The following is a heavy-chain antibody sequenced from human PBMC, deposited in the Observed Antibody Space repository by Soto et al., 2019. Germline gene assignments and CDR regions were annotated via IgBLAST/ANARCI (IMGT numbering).Heavy chain of an antibody. CDR2: ISGSGGST. CDR1: GFIFSKFA. J-gene: IGHJ6*02. CDR3: AKGVTMIRGALYYGMDV. V-gene: IGHV3-23*01. D-gene: IGHD3-10*01. Sequence: PGGSLRLSCAASGFIFSKFAMSWVRQAPGKGLEWVSAISGSGGSTYYADSVKGRFTISRDNSKNTLFLQVNSLRAEDTAVYYCAKGVTMIRGALYYGMDVWGQGTTVTVSS.